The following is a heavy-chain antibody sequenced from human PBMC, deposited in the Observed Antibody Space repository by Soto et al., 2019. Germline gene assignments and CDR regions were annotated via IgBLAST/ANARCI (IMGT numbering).Heavy chain of an antibody. V-gene: IGHV1-18*01. D-gene: IGHD1-26*01. CDR3: ARDGVDHTATGKGGY. CDR2: INTYNGNT. CDR1: GYTFTNYG. Sequence: QVHLVQSGPEVKKPGASVRVSCRASGYTFTNYGIGWVRQAPGQGLEWMGWINTYNGNTNYAQKFRGRLTMTTDTSTTRGYRELRSRKSDDTVMDYCARDGVDHTATGKGGYWPQGALV. J-gene: IGHJ4*02.